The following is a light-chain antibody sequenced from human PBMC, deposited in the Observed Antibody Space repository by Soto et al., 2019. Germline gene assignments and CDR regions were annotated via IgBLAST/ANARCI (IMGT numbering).Light chain of an antibody. V-gene: IGKV3-15*01. CDR2: GAS. Sequence: EITMTQSPATLSVSPAETATLSFSVSQSVRTNLAWYQQKPGQAPRLLIFGASTRGAGVSARFTGSGSGTEFTLTISSLQSEDFAVYFCQHYNNWPPWTFGQGTKVDIK. J-gene: IGKJ1*01. CDR1: QSVRTN. CDR3: QHYNNWPPWT.